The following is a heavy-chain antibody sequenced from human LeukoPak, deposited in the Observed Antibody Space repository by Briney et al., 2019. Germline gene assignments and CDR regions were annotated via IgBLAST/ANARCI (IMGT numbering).Heavy chain of an antibody. D-gene: IGHD1-26*01. CDR2: IYYTGST. CDR3: ARTAGSSSRTT. CDR1: GGSISSYY. V-gene: IGHV4-59*01. Sequence: PSETLSLTCTVSGGSISSYYWSWIRQPPGKGLEWIGYIYYTGSTNYNPSLKSRVSISVDTSKNQFSLKLRSVTAADTAVYYCARTAGSSSRTTWGQGTLVTVSS. J-gene: IGHJ5*02.